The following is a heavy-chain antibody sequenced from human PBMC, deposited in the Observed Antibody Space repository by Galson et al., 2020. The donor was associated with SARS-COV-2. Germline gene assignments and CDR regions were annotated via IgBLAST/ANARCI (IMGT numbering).Heavy chain of an antibody. V-gene: IGHV3-30*04. Sequence: GGSLRLSCAASGFPFNIYAMHWVRQAPGKGLEWVAVISYDETNKSYADSVKGRFTISRDNSKNTLYLHMNSLRPDDTAVYYCATGGTVITLGDSWGQGTLVTVSS. CDR3: ATGGTVITLGDS. J-gene: IGHJ4*02. CDR1: GFPFNIYA. CDR2: ISYDETNK. D-gene: IGHD3-16*01.